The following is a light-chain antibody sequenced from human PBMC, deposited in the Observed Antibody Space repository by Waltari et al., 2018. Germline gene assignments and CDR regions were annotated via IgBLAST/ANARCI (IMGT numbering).Light chain of an antibody. CDR2: LGS. J-gene: IGKJ2*01. V-gene: IGKV2-28*01. CDR1: QSLLHSNGYNY. CDR3: MQALQTPRYT. Sequence: DIVMTQSPLSLPVTPGEPASISCRSSQSLLHSNGYNYLDWYLQKPGQSPQLLIYLGSNWASGVPDRFSGSGSGTDFTLKISRVEAEDVGVYYCMQALQTPRYTFGQGTKLEIK.